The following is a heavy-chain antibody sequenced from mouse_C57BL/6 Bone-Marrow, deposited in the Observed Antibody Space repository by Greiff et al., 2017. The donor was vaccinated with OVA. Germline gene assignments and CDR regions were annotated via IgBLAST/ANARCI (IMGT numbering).Heavy chain of an antibody. D-gene: IGHD1-1*01. J-gene: IGHJ1*03. CDR3: ARNWDYGSSYDWYFDV. CDR1: GFSLTSYG. CDR2: IWSGGST. V-gene: IGHV2-2*01. Sequence: QVQLQQPGPGLVQPSQSLSITCTVSGFSLTSYGVHWVRQSPGKGLEWLGVIWSGGSTDYNAAFISRLSISKDNSKSQVFFKMNSLQADDTAIYYCARNWDYGSSYDWYFDVWGTGTTVTVSS.